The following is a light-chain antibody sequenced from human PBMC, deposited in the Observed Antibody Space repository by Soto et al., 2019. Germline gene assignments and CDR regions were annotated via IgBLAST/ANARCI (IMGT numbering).Light chain of an antibody. Sequence: EIVMTQSPGTLSLSPGERATLSCRASQSVSSSYLAWYQQKGVQAPRLIIYGASSRATGIPDRFSGSGSGTDFTLTISRLEPEDFAVYYCQQFGSSPYSFGQGTKLEIK. CDR2: GAS. V-gene: IGKV3-20*01. CDR3: QQFGSSPYS. CDR1: QSVSSSY. J-gene: IGKJ2*01.